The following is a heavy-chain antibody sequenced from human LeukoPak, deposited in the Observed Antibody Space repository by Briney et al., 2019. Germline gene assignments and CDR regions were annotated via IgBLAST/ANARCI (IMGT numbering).Heavy chain of an antibody. Sequence: PSETLSLTCAVSGGSISSSNWWSWVRQPPGKGLEWIGEIYHSGSTNYNPSLKSRVTISVDKSKNQFSLKLSSVTAADTAVYYCARAKGRDGYNDAFDIWGQGTMVTVSS. V-gene: IGHV4-4*02. CDR2: IYHSGST. J-gene: IGHJ3*02. D-gene: IGHD5-24*01. CDR3: ARAKGRDGYNDAFDI. CDR1: GGSISSSNW.